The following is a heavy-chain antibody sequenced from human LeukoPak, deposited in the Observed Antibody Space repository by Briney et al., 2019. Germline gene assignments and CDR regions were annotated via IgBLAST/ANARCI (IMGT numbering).Heavy chain of an antibody. CDR3: ISAPAYYYYYMDV. CDR1: GFTFSNAW. Sequence: GGSLRLSCAASGFTFSNAWMSWVRQAPGKGLEWVGRIKSKTDGGTTDYAAPVKGRFTISRDDSKNTLYLQMNSLKTEDTAVYYCISAPAYYYYYMDVWGKGTTVTVSS. J-gene: IGHJ6*03. V-gene: IGHV3-15*01. D-gene: IGHD1-26*01. CDR2: IKSKTDGGTT.